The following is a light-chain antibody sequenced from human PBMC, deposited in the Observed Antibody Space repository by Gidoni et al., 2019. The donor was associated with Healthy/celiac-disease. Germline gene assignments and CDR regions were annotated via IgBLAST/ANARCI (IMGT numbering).Light chain of an antibody. CDR3: QQYQNYPYT. Sequence: DLRVTQSPSTLSASVGDRVTITCRATQNSNSWLALYQQKPGKAHNLLIYKATNSESGVPSRFSGTGSGTKFTLTISSLQHDDFATYYCQQYQNYPYTFGQXTKLEIK. V-gene: IGKV1-5*03. CDR1: QNSNSW. J-gene: IGKJ2*01. CDR2: KAT.